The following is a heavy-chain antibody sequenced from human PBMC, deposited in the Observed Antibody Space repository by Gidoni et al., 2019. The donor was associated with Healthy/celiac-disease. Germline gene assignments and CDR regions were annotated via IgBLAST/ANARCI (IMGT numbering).Heavy chain of an antibody. V-gene: IGHV3-30*18. D-gene: IGHD6-19*01. CDR1: GFTFSSYG. CDR3: AKGGIAVVDFDY. CDR2: ISYDGSNK. Sequence: QVQLVESGGGVVQPGRSLRLSCAASGFTFSSYGMHWVRQAPGKGLEWVEVISYDGSNKYYADSVKGRFTISRDNSKNTLDLQMNSLRAEDTAVYYCAKGGIAVVDFDYWGQGTLVTVSS. J-gene: IGHJ4*02.